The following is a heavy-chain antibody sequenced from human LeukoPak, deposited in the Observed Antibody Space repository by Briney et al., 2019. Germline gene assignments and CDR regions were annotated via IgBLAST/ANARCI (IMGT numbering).Heavy chain of an antibody. CDR2: IYYSGST. CDR1: GGSVSSGSYY. Sequence: SETLSLTCTVSGGSVSSGSYYWSWIRQPPGKGLEWIGYIYYSGSTNYNPSLKSRVTISVDTSKNQFSLKLSSVTAADTAVYYCARDLGNIVVDPNWFDPWGQGTLVTVSS. CDR3: ARDLGNIVVDPNWFDP. V-gene: IGHV4-61*01. D-gene: IGHD2-2*01. J-gene: IGHJ5*02.